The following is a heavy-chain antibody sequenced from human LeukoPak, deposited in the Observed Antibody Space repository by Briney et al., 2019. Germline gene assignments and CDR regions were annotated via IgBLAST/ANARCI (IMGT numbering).Heavy chain of an antibody. D-gene: IGHD5-18*01. V-gene: IGHV1-69*02. CDR3: ARVLEDTAMDNWFDP. CDR1: GGTFSSYT. Sequence: SVKVSCKASGGTFSSYTISWVRQAPGQGLEWMGRIIPILGIANYAQKFQGRVTIIADKSTSTAYMELSSLRSEDTAVYYCARVLEDTAMDNWFDPWGQGTLVTVSS. J-gene: IGHJ5*02. CDR2: IIPILGIA.